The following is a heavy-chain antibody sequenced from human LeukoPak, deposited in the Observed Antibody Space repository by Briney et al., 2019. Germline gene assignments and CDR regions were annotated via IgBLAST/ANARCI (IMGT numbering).Heavy chain of an antibody. CDR1: GDSIGSSNYF. Sequence: SETLSLTCTVSGDSIGSSNYFWDWIRQPPGKGLEWIGSIYYGGSSYYNPSLKSRVTISVDTSKNQFSLKLSSVTAADTAVYYCARDLIVVVTASYAFDIWGQGTMVTVSS. CDR3: ARDLIVVVTASYAFDI. D-gene: IGHD2-21*02. J-gene: IGHJ3*02. V-gene: IGHV4-39*02. CDR2: IYYGGSS.